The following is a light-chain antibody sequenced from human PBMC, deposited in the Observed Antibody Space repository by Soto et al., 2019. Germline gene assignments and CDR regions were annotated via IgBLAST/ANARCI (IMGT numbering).Light chain of an antibody. CDR1: QSVSSSY. CDR2: GAS. J-gene: IGKJ1*01. CDR3: QQSGSSPWT. Sequence: EIVLTQSPGTLALSPGARGTLSCKASQSVSSSYLAWYQQKPGQAPRLLIYGASSRATGIPDRFSGSGSGTDFTLTISRMEPEDVAVYYCQQSGSSPWTFGQGTKVDIK. V-gene: IGKV3-20*01.